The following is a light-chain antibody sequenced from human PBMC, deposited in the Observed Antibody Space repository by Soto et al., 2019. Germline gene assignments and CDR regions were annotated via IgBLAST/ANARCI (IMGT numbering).Light chain of an antibody. Sequence: EIVMTQSPATLSVSPWERATLSCRASQSISSSLAWYQQKPGQAPRLLIYGRSSRATGIPVRFSGSGSETDFTLTITRLEPEDFAVYYCQQYSSSRTFGQGTKV. V-gene: IGKV3-20*01. CDR2: GRS. CDR1: QSISSS. CDR3: QQYSSSRT. J-gene: IGKJ1*01.